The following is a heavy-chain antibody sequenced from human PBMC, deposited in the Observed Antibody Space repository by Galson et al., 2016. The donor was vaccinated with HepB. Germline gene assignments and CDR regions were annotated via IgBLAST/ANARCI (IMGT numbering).Heavy chain of an antibody. Sequence: SLRLSCAASEFTFSSYAMHWVRQAPGKGLEWVAVISYDGSNKHYADSVKGRFTISRDNSKNTLYLQMKSLRAEDTALYYCARNMVNKARDYYYGMVVWGQGTTVTVAS. V-gene: IGHV3-30-3*01. J-gene: IGHJ6*02. CDR2: ISYDGSNK. D-gene: IGHD2/OR15-2a*01. CDR3: ARNMVNKARDYYYGMVV. CDR1: EFTFSSYA.